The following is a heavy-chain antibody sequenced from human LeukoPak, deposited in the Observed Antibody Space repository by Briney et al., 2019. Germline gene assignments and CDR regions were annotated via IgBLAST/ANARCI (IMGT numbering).Heavy chain of an antibody. CDR2: IYYSGST. J-gene: IGHJ5*02. CDR3: ARHYGWNFDP. V-gene: IGHV4-39*01. CDR1: GGSISSRTYY. Sequence: SETLSLTCTVSGGSISSRTYYWGWIRQPPGKGLEWIGSIYYSGSTYYNPSLKSRVTISVDTSKNQFSLKLSSVTAADTAVYYCARHYGWNFDPWGQGTLVTVSS. D-gene: IGHD1-1*01.